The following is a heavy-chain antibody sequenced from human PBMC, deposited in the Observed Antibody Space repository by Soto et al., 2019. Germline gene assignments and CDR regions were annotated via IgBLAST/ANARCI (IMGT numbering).Heavy chain of an antibody. CDR2: IYYSGST. CDR1: GGSISSSSYY. J-gene: IGHJ4*02. D-gene: IGHD6-19*01. CDR3: ARLPYIAVAGFGY. V-gene: IGHV4-39*01. Sequence: QLQLQESGPGLVKPSETLSLTCTVSGGSISSSSYYWGWIRQPPGKGLEWIGSIYYSGSTYYNPYLKSRVTISVDTSKNQFSLKPSTVTAADTAVYYCARLPYIAVAGFGYWGQGTLVTVSS.